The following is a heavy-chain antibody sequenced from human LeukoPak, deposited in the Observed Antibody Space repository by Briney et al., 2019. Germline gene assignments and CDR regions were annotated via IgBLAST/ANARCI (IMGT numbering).Heavy chain of an antibody. J-gene: IGHJ5*02. CDR1: GFTFSSHS. D-gene: IGHD3-22*01. CDR3: ARDRYYYDSLRFDQ. Sequence: GGSLRLSCAASGFTFSSHSMNWVRQSPGKGLEWVSSISSSSSYIYYADSVKGRFTIPRDNAKNSLYLQMNRLRAEDTAVYYCARDRYYYDSLRFDQWGQGTLVTVSS. CDR2: ISSSSSYI. V-gene: IGHV3-21*01.